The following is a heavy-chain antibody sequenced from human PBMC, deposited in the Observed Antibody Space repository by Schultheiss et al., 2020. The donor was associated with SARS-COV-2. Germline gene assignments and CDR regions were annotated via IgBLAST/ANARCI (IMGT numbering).Heavy chain of an antibody. CDR3: ARDRESTTSCYTGPCYYYYMDV. J-gene: IGHJ6*03. V-gene: IGHV4-59*01. CDR2: FYHSGST. D-gene: IGHD2-2*01. CDR1: GGSFSGYD. Sequence: SETLSLTCAVYGGSFSGYDWTWIRQPPGKGLEWIGYFYHSGSTNYNPSLRSRVTISVDTSKNQFSLRLSSVTAADTAVYYCARDRESTTSCYTGPCYYYYMDVWGKGTTVTVSS.